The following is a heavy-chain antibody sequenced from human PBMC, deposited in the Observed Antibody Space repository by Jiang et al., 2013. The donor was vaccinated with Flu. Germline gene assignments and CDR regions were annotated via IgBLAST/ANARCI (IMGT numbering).Heavy chain of an antibody. CDR2: IKYDGGEK. V-gene: IGHV3-7*01. J-gene: IGHJ4*02. Sequence: LVQPGGSLRLSCAASGFSFSTYWMTWVRQAPGKGLEWVANIKYDGGEKYYVDSVNGRFTISRDNAKNSLYLQMNRLTAEDTAVYYCARVVPAAIGASYFDYWGQGTLVTVSS. CDR3: ARVVPAAIGASYFDY. CDR1: GFSFSTYW. D-gene: IGHD2-2*02.